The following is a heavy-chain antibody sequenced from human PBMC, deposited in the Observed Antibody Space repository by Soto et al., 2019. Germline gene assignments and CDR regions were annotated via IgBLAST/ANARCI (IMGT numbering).Heavy chain of an antibody. CDR2: IYHSGST. CDR3: ARAGDSSGYYFGRGGFDP. J-gene: IGHJ5*02. V-gene: IGHV4-30-2*01. CDR1: GVSISSGGYS. Sequence: SETMSLTCAVSGVSISSGGYSWSWIRQPPGKGLEWIGYIYHSGSTYYNPSLKSRVTISVDRSKNQFSLKLSSVTAADTAVYYCARAGDSSGYYFGRGGFDPWGQGTLVTVSS. D-gene: IGHD3-22*01.